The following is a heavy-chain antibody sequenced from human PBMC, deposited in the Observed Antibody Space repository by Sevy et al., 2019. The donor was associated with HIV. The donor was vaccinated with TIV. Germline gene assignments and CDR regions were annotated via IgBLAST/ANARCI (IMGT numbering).Heavy chain of an antibody. CDR1: GYSISSGYY. J-gene: IGHJ4*02. V-gene: IGHV4-38-2*02. Sequence: ETLSLTCAVSGYSISSGYYWGWIRQPPGKGLEWIGSIYHSGSTYYNPSLKSRVTISVDTSKNQFSLKLSSVTAADTAVYYCARETDSFDYWGQGTLVTVSS. CDR3: ARETDSFDY. CDR2: IYHSGST.